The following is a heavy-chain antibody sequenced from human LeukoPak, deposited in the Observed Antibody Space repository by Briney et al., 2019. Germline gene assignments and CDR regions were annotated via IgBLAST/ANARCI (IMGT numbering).Heavy chain of an antibody. V-gene: IGHV4-38-2*02. CDR3: ARHGEPGYDILTGYYRD. D-gene: IGHD3-9*01. CDR2: IYYSGST. CDR1: GYSISSGYY. J-gene: IGHJ4*02. Sequence: SETLSLTCTVSGYSISSGYYWGWIRQPPGKGLEWIGYIYYSGSTNYNPSLKSRVTISVDTSKNQFSLKLSSVTAADTAVYYCARHGEPGYDILTGYYRDWGQGTLVTVSS.